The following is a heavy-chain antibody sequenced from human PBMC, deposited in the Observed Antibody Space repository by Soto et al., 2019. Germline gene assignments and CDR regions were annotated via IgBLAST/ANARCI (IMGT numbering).Heavy chain of an antibody. CDR3: AKVVGALKGRPDY. V-gene: IGHV3-30*18. CDR1: LFTFSSYG. CDR2: ISYDGSNK. D-gene: IGHD1-26*01. Sequence: GWSLRLSCSASLFTFSSYGMHWVLQDPVKGLELVAVISYDGSNKYYADSVKGRFTISRDNSKNTLYLQMNSLRAEDTAVYYCAKVVGALKGRPDYWGQGTLVTVSS. J-gene: IGHJ4*02.